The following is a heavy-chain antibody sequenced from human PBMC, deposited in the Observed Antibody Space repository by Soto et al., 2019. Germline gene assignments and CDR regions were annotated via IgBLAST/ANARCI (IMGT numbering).Heavy chain of an antibody. CDR2: ISAHNGNT. CDR1: GYTFTSYG. Sequence: QVQLVQSGAEVKKPGASVKVSCKASGYTFTSYGISWVRQAPGQGLEWMGWISAHNGNTIYAQKLQGRVTMTTDTSTSXAYXXXXXXXSDXXXVXXXXXXXXPTDYWGQGTLVTVSS. V-gene: IGHV1-18*01. CDR3: XXXXXPTDY. J-gene: IGHJ4*02.